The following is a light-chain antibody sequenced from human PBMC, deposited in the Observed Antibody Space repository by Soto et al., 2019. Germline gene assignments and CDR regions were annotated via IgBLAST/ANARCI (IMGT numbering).Light chain of an antibody. V-gene: IGKV3D-15*01. CDR2: GAS. Sequence: EIMMTQSPATLSVSPGERATLSCRASQSVNNNLAWYQQKPGQAPRLLIYGASTRATGIPARFSGSGSGTDFTFTISTLQPEDIATYYCQQSDNLPLTFGGGTKVDIK. CDR1: QSVNNN. J-gene: IGKJ4*01. CDR3: QQSDNLPLT.